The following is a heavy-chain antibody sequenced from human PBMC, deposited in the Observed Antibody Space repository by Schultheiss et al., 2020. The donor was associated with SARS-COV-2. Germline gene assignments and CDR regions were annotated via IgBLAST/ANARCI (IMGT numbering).Heavy chain of an antibody. Sequence: ETLSLTCSVSDYSINSDNYWAWIRQPPGKGLEWIASMYHSGSTYYNPSLKSRVTISVDTSNNRFSLSLNSVTAADTAVYYCASTTTRFDAFDIWGQGTMVTVSS. J-gene: IGHJ3*02. CDR2: MYHSGST. CDR1: DYSINSDNY. V-gene: IGHV4-38-2*01. D-gene: IGHD3-3*01. CDR3: ASTTTRFDAFDI.